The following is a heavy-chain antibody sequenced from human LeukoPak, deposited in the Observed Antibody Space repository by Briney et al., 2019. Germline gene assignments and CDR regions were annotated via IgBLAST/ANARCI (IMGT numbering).Heavy chain of an antibody. J-gene: IGHJ4*02. CDR1: GGSISSYY. V-gene: IGHV4-59*01. CDR2: IYYSGST. Sequence: SETLSLTCPVSGGSISSYYWSWIRQPPGKGLEWIGYIYYSGSTNYNPSLKSRVTIPVDKSKNQFSLKLSSVTAADTAVYYCAGLYCSGGSCSFDYWGQGTLVTVSS. D-gene: IGHD2-15*01. CDR3: AGLYCSGGSCSFDY.